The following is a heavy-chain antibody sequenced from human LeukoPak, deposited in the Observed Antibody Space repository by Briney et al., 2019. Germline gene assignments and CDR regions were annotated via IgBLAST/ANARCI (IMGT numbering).Heavy chain of an antibody. Sequence: ASVKVSCKVSGYTFTSYGLSWVRQATGQGLEWMGWMNPNSGNTGYAQKFQGRVTITRNTSISTAYMELSSLRSEDTAVYYCARGRSYGDYEAYYYYYMDVWGKGTTVTVSS. J-gene: IGHJ6*03. CDR2: MNPNSGNT. D-gene: IGHD4-17*01. CDR3: ARGRSYGDYEAYYYYYMDV. V-gene: IGHV1-8*03. CDR1: GYTFTSYG.